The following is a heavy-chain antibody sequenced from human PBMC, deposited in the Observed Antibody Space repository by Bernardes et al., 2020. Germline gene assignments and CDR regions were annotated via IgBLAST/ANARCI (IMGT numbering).Heavy chain of an antibody. CDR3: ARDRGVAVAGTLGYDY. D-gene: IGHD6-19*01. J-gene: IGHJ4*02. Sequence: ASVKVSCKASGYTFTSYGISWVRQAPGQGLEWMGWISAYNGNTNYAQKLQGRVTMTTDTSTSTAYMELRSLRSDDTAVYYCARDRGVAVAGTLGYDYWGQGTLVTVSS. CDR1: GYTFTSYG. V-gene: IGHV1-18*01. CDR2: ISAYNGNT.